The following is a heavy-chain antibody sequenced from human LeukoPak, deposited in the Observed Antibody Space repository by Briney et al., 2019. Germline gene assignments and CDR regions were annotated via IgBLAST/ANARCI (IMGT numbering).Heavy chain of an antibody. J-gene: IGHJ4*02. CDR3: ARSFDGRGYSYGPYYFDY. Sequence: SVKVSCKASGGTFSSYAISWVRQAPGQGLEWMGGIIPIFGTANYAQKFQGRVTITADKSTSTAYMELSSLRSEDTAVYYCARSFDGRGYSYGPYYFDYWGQGTLVTVSS. CDR1: GGTFSSYA. V-gene: IGHV1-69*06. CDR2: IIPIFGTA. D-gene: IGHD5-18*01.